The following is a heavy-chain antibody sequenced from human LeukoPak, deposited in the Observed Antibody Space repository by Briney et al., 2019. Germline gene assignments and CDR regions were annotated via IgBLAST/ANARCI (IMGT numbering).Heavy chain of an antibody. CDR3: ARDRFGDRRTFDY. Sequence: PGGSLRLSCAASGFTFSSYWMHWVRQAPGKGLVWVSRINSDGSSTSYADSVKGRFTISRDNAKNTLYLQMNSQRAEDTAVYYCARDRFGDRRTFDYWGQGTLVTVSS. J-gene: IGHJ4*02. CDR2: INSDGSST. CDR1: GFTFSSYW. D-gene: IGHD3-10*01. V-gene: IGHV3-74*01.